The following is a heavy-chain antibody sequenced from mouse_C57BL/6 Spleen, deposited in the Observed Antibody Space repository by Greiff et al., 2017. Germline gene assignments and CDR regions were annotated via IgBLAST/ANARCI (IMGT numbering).Heavy chain of an antibody. CDR3: ARGYCGCSYWYFDV. Sequence: VQLQQPGAELVMPGASVKLSCKASGYTFTSYWMHWVKQRPGQGLEWIGDIDPSDSYTNYNQKFKGKSTVTVDKSSSTAYMQISSLTSEYAAVYYCARGYCGCSYWYFDVRGTGTTVTVSS. V-gene: IGHV1-69*01. CDR2: IDPSDSYT. D-gene: IGHD1-1*01. CDR1: GYTFTSYW. J-gene: IGHJ1*03.